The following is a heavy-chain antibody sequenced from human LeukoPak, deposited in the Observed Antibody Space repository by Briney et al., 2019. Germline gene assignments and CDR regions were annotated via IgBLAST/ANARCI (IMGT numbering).Heavy chain of an antibody. J-gene: IGHJ4*02. CDR1: GDSVSRDSIA. CDR3: ARGTGWPQFDY. D-gene: IGHD6-19*01. V-gene: IGHV6-1*01. CDR2: TYYKSAWYN. Sequence: SQTLSLTCVISGDSVSRDSIAWNWIRQSPSRGLEWLGRTYYKSAWYNDYSVSVKGRMTINPDTSKNQFSLQLNSVTPEDTAVYYCARGTGWPQFDYWGQGTLVTVSS.